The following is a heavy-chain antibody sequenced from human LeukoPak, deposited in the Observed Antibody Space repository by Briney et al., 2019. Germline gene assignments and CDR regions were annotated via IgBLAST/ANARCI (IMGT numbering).Heavy chain of an antibody. J-gene: IGHJ4*02. CDR2: ISSSRSYI. Sequence: GGSLRLSCAASGFTFSSYNMNWVRQAPGKRLEWVSSISSSRSYIYYADSVKGRFAISRGNAKNSLYLQMNSLRAEDTAVYYCARVSSGWSFDYWGQGTLVTVSS. CDR1: GFTFSSYN. D-gene: IGHD6-19*01. V-gene: IGHV3-21*01. CDR3: ARVSSGWSFDY.